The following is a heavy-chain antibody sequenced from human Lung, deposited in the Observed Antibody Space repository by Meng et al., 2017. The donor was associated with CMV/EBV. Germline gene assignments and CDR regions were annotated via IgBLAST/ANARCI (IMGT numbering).Heavy chain of an antibody. CDR3: AGGPRSSNSLGY. Sequence: ASXXVSXKASGYTFTGYYMHWVRQAPGQGLEWMGWINPNSGGTNYAQKFQGRVTMTRDTSISTAYMELSRLRSDDTAVNYCAGGPRSSNSLGYWGQGTVVTVSS. V-gene: IGHV1-2*02. J-gene: IGHJ4*02. D-gene: IGHD2-2*01. CDR2: INPNSGGT. CDR1: GYTFTGYY.